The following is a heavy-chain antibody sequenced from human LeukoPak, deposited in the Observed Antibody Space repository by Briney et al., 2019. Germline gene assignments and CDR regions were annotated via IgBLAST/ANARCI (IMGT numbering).Heavy chain of an antibody. CDR3: ARYPLSYSSNWHYYFDY. CDR2: ISASNGNT. J-gene: IGHJ4*02. CDR1: GYTFTSYG. D-gene: IGHD6-13*01. V-gene: IGHV1-18*01. Sequence: ASMKVSCKASGYTFTSYGVSWVRQAPGQGLEWMGWISASNGNTNFAQKLQGRVTLTTDTSTSTAYMELRSLTSDDTAVYYCARYPLSYSSNWHYYFDYWGQGTLLTVSS.